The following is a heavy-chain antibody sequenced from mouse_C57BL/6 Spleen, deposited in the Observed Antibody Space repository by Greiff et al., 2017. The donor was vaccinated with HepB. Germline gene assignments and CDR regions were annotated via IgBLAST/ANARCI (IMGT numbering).Heavy chain of an antibody. V-gene: IGHV3-6*01. CDR3: AREGGYSYYFDY. Sequence: ESGPGLVKPSQSLSLTCSVTGYSITSGYYWHWIRQFPGNTLEWMGYISYDGSNNYNPSLKNRISITRDTSKNQFFLKLNSVTTEDTATYYCAREGGYSYYFDYWGQGTTLTVSS. CDR2: ISYDGSN. J-gene: IGHJ2*01. D-gene: IGHD2-12*01. CDR1: GYSITSGYY.